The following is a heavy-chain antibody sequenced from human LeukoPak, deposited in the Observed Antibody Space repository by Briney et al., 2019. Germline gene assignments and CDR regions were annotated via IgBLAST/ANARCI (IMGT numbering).Heavy chain of an antibody. CDR1: GYTFISYY. J-gene: IGHJ4*02. CDR2: INPSGGST. Sequence: ASVKVSCKASGYTFISYYMHWVRQAPGQGLEWMGIINPSGGSTSYAQKFQGRVTMTRDTSTSTVYMELSSLRSEDTAVYYCARSSIAALFLVRWGQGTLVTVSS. D-gene: IGHD6-6*01. CDR3: ARSSIAALFLVR. V-gene: IGHV1-46*01.